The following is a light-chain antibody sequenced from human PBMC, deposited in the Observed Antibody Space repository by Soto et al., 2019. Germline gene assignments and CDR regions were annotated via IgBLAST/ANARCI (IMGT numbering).Light chain of an antibody. CDR1: PSISLL. Sequence: DIQMTTSXAPLSAAVVARAQSTGRASPSISLLLAWYQQTPLKSLRILIYYVSSLEGGAPSRFRGSGSGTDFTLPLSRLQPDDYATYYRKQYASSRTFGQGTKGDIK. CDR2: YVS. CDR3: KQYASSRT. J-gene: IGKJ1*01. V-gene: IGKV1-5*01.